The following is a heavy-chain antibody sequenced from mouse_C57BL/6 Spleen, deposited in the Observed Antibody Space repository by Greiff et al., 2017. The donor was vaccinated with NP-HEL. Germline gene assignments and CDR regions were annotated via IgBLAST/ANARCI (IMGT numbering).Heavy chain of an antibody. J-gene: IGHJ1*03. Sequence: EVKVEESGGGLVQPGGSMKLSCAASGFTFSDAWMDWVRQTPEKGLEWVAEIRNKANNHATYYAESVKGRFTISRDDSKSSVYLQMNSLRAEDTGIYYCTKIYYGYDGYFDVWGTGTTVTVSS. CDR3: TKIYYGYDGYFDV. CDR1: GFTFSDAW. CDR2: IRNKANNHAT. D-gene: IGHD2-2*01. V-gene: IGHV6-6*01.